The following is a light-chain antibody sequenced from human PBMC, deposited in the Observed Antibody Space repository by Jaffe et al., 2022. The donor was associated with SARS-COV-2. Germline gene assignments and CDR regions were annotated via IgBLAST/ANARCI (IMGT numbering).Light chain of an antibody. CDR1: GSNIGSNI. CDR2: TNN. Sequence: QSVVSQPPSASGTPGQKVTISCSGSGSNIGSNIVNWYQQLPGTAPKLLIYTNNQRPSGVPDRFSGSKSGTSASLAISGLQSEDEADYYCAAWDDSLNGVVFGGGTKLTVL. CDR3: AAWDDSLNGVV. J-gene: IGLJ3*02. V-gene: IGLV1-44*01.